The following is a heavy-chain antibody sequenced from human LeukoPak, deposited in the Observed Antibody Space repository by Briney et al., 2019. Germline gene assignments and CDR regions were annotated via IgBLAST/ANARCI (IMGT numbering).Heavy chain of an antibody. Sequence: SVKVSCKASGGTFSSYTISWVRQAPGQGLEWMGGIIPILGIPIYAQRFQGRVTITADESTSIAYMELSSLRPEDTAVYYCARALYYDTSGYYLHYFDYWGQGTLVTVSS. CDR3: ARALYYDTSGYYLHYFDY. V-gene: IGHV1-69*10. CDR1: GGTFSSYT. CDR2: IIPILGIP. D-gene: IGHD3-22*01. J-gene: IGHJ4*02.